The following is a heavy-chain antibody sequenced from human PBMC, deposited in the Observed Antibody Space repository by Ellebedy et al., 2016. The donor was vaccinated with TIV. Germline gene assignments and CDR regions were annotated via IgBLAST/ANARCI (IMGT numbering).Heavy chain of an antibody. CDR1: GGSISSYY. V-gene: IGHV4-59*12. J-gene: IGHJ4*02. D-gene: IGHD6-19*01. CDR2: IYYSGST. Sequence: SETLSLTCTVSGGSISSYYWSWIRQPPGKGLEWIGYIYYSGSTNYNPSLKSRVTISVDTSKNQFSLKLSSVTAADTAVYYCAKLGSGGSIAVAEYYFDYWGQGTLVTVSS. CDR3: AKLGSGGSIAVAEYYFDY.